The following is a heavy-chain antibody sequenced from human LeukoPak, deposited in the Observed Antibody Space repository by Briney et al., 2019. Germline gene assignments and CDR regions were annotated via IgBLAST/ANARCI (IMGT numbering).Heavy chain of an antibody. CDR2: IYYSGST. D-gene: IGHD5-18*01. J-gene: IGHJ4*02. Sequence: PSETLSLTCTVSGGSISSYYWSWIRQPPGKGLEWIGYIYYSGSTNYNPSLKSRVTISVDTSKNQFSLKLSSVTAADTAVYYSARISNSGYSYVHLIFDYWGQGTLVTVSS. V-gene: IGHV4-59*12. CDR1: GGSISSYY. CDR3: ARISNSGYSYVHLIFDY.